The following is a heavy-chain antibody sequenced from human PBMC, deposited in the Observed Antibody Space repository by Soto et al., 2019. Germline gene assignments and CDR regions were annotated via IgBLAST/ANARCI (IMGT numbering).Heavy chain of an antibody. CDR2: ISSSSSTI. D-gene: IGHD3-22*01. J-gene: IGHJ3*02. V-gene: IGHV3-48*01. Sequence: PGGSLRLSCAASGFTFSSYSMNWVRQAPGKGLEWVSYISSSSSTIYYADSVKGRFTISRDNAKNSLYLQMNSLRAEDTAVYYCAKDRYYYDSSGYYFLDASDIWGQGTTVTVSS. CDR3: AKDRYYYDSSGYYFLDASDI. CDR1: GFTFSSYS.